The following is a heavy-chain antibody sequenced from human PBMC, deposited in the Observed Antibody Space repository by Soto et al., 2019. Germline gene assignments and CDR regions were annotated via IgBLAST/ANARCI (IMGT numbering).Heavy chain of an antibody. CDR2: TTKSGTTT. V-gene: IGHV3-48*04. J-gene: IGHJ6*02. Sequence: PGGSLRLSCVASGFSFSNYGMNWVRQGPGKGLEWISSTTKSGTTTYYADSVKGRFTVSRDNAKNSLYLQMSSLRAGDTAVYYCVRDPAGHGMDVWGQGTTVTVS. CDR1: GFSFSNYG. CDR3: VRDPAGHGMDV. D-gene: IGHD3-10*01.